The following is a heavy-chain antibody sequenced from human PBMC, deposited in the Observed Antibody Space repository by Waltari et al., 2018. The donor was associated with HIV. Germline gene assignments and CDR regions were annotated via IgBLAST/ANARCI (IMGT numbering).Heavy chain of an antibody. V-gene: IGHV3-49*03. CDR2: IRSKAYGGTT. J-gene: IGHJ4*02. CDR3: TRDGLYYDFWSGYPGY. Sequence: EVQLVESGGGLVQPGRSLSFSCTASGFPFGDSVMSWFRQAPGKGLEWVGFIRSKAYGGTTEYAASVKGRFTISRDDSKSIAYLQMNSLKTEDTAVYYCTRDGLYYDFWSGYPGYWGQGTLVTVSS. D-gene: IGHD3-3*01. CDR1: GFPFGDSV.